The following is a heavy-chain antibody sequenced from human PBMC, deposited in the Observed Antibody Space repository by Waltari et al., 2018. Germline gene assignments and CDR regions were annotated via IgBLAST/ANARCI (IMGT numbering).Heavy chain of an antibody. Sequence: QLQLQESGPALVRPSETLSLSCTVSGGSVSSPAYYWSWVRQSPGTGLEWIETLYYRGSTSYNPSLKSRVTISIDTSKNQLSLELTSVTAADTAVYYCARDSSNWSSYYYYYMDVWGKGTTVTVSS. CDR3: ARDSSNWSSYYYYYMDV. D-gene: IGHD6-13*01. J-gene: IGHJ6*03. CDR2: LYYRGST. V-gene: IGHV4-39*07. CDR1: GGSVSSPAYY.